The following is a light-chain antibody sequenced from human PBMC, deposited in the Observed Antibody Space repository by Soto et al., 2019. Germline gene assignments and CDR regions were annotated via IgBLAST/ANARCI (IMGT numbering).Light chain of an antibody. CDR2: EVS. CDR1: SSDVGSYKL. CDR3: SSYAGTSTHTV. V-gene: IGLV2-23*02. Sequence: QSVLTQPASVSGSPGQSITISCTGTSSDVGSYKLVSWYQQHPGKAPKLMISEVSKRPSGISDRFSGSKSGSTASLTISGLQAEDEADYYCSSYAGTSTHTVFGGGTQLTVL. J-gene: IGLJ7*01.